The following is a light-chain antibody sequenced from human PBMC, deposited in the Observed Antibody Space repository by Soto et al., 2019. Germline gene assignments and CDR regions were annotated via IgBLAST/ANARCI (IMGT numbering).Light chain of an antibody. CDR3: QQSKSHPPT. CDR2: GAS. Sequence: DVQMTQSPSSLSASVGDSVTSTCRASQDIKSDLAWYQQRPGEAPKSLILGASNLLDGVPSKFSGSGSGSEFTLTISSLQPEDSATYFCQQSKSHPPTFGRGTKVEI. V-gene: IGKV1-16*02. J-gene: IGKJ2*01. CDR1: QDIKSD.